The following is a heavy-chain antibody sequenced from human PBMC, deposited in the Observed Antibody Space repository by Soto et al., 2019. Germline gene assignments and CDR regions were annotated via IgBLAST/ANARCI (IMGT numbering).Heavy chain of an antibody. Sequence: LRLSCAASGFTFSSYWMHWVRQAPGKGLVWVSRINSDGSSTSYADSVKGRFTISRDNAKNTLYLQTNSLRAEDTAVYYCARVDSQTYYYYGMDVWGQGTTVTVSS. D-gene: IGHD3-9*01. CDR3: ARVDSQTYYYYGMDV. CDR1: GFTFSSYW. J-gene: IGHJ6*02. CDR2: INSDGSST. V-gene: IGHV3-74*01.